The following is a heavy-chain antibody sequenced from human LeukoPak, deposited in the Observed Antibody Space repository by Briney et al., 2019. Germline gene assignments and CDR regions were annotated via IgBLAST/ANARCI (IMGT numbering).Heavy chain of an antibody. Sequence: PGGSLRLSCAASGFTFSSYGMHWVRQAPGKGLEWVAVISYDGSNKYYADSVKGRFTISRDNSKNTLYLQMNSLRAEDTAVYYCAKGEQQLGNWGQGTLVTVSS. CDR3: AKGEQQLGN. J-gene: IGHJ4*02. D-gene: IGHD6-13*01. V-gene: IGHV3-30*18. CDR1: GFTFSSYG. CDR2: ISYDGSNK.